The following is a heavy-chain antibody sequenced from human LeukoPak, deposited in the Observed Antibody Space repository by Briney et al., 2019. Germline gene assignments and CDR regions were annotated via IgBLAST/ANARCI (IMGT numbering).Heavy chain of an antibody. CDR1: GYTFTSYY. V-gene: IGHV1-46*01. CDR2: INPSGGST. CDR3: ARDQNDSSGYYNWFDP. Sequence: GASVKVSCKASGYTFTSYYMHWVRQAPGQGLEWMGIINPSGGSTSYAQKFQGRVTVTRDTSTSTVYMELSSLRSEDTAVYYCARDQNDSSGYYNWFDPWGQGTLVTVSS. J-gene: IGHJ5*02. D-gene: IGHD3-22*01.